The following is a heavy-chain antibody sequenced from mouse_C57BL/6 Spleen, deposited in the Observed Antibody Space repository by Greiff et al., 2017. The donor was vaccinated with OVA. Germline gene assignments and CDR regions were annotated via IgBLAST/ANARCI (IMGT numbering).Heavy chain of an antibody. D-gene: IGHD1-1*01. Sequence: QVQLQQPGAELVKPGASVKLSCKASGYTFTSYWMQWVKQRPGQGLEWIGEIDPSDSYTNYNQKFKGKATMTVDTSSSTAYMQLSSLTSEDSAVSYCAEWVNYGSSYGYWGQGTTLTVSS. CDR2: IDPSDSYT. J-gene: IGHJ2*01. CDR3: AEWVNYGSSYGY. CDR1: GYTFTSYW. V-gene: IGHV1-50*01.